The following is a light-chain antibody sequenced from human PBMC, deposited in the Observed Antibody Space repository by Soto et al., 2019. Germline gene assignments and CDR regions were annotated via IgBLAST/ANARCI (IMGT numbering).Light chain of an antibody. CDR3: SSYTSSSTQV. Sequence: QSALTQPASVSGSPGQSITISCTGTSSDVGGSNYVSWYQQHPGKAPKLMIFEVSNRPSGVSNRFSGSKSGNTASLTISGLQAEDEADYYCSSYTSSSTQVFGTGTKPTVL. V-gene: IGLV2-14*01. J-gene: IGLJ1*01. CDR2: EVS. CDR1: SSDVGGSNY.